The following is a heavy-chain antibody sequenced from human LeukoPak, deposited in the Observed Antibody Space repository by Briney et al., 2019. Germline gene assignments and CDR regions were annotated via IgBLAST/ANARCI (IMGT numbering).Heavy chain of an antibody. CDR1: GYTFTSYG. J-gene: IGHJ4*02. V-gene: IGHV1-18*01. CDR2: ISSSTGNT. D-gene: IGHD2-2*01. CDR3: VRLPLGYCSSTSCLD. Sequence: ASVKVSCKASGYTFTSYGISWVRQAPGQGLEWMGWISSSTGNTKYAQKLQDRVTMTTDTSTSTAYLYLRNLRSDDTAVYYCVRLPLGYCSSTSCLDWGQGTLVTVSS.